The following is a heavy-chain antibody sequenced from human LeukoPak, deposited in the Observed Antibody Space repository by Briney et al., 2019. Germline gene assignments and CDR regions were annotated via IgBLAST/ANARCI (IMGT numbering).Heavy chain of an antibody. CDR2: IYYSGST. CDR1: GGSISSSSYY. V-gene: IGHV4-39*01. CDR3: ARRPRIAVAGPPFDC. D-gene: IGHD6-19*01. Sequence: SETLSLTCTVSGGSISSSSYYWGWIRQPPGKGLEWIGTIYYSGSTYYNPSLKSRVTISVDTSKNQFSLKLTSVTAADTAVYYCARRPRIAVAGPPFDCWGQGTLVTVFS. J-gene: IGHJ4*02.